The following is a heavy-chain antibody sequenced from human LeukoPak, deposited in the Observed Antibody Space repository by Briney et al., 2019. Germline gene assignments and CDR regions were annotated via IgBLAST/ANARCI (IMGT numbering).Heavy chain of an antibody. D-gene: IGHD3-22*01. Sequence: PSETLSLTCTVSGGSISSYYWSWIRQPPGKGLERIGYIYYSGSTNYNPSLKSRVTISVDTSKNQFSLKVTSVTAADTAVYYCARIVRYYDSSPYYFDYWGQGTLVTVSS. V-gene: IGHV4-59*01. CDR1: GGSISSYY. CDR3: ARIVRYYDSSPYYFDY. J-gene: IGHJ4*02. CDR2: IYYSGST.